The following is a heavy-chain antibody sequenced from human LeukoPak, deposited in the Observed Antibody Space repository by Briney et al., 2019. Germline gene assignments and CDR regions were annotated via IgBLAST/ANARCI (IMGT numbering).Heavy chain of an antibody. CDR2: TKSKTDGGTT. D-gene: IGHD2-21*01. J-gene: IGHJ4*02. Sequence: GGSLRLSCAASGFTFSNAWMSWVRQAPGKGLEWVGRTKSKTDGGTTDYAAPVKGRFTISRDDSKNTLYLQMNSLKTEDTAVYYCTTDHMSHDYWGQGTLVTVSS. V-gene: IGHV3-15*01. CDR1: GFTFSNAW. CDR3: TTDHMSHDY.